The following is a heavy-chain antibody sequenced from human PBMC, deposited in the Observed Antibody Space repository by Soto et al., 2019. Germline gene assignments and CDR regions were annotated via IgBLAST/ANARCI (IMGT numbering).Heavy chain of an antibody. CDR2: INPKSGGT. CDR1: GYSFTGYS. J-gene: IGHJ3*02. CDR3: ARDRAEDDYVWGSYRSGAFDI. D-gene: IGHD3-16*02. V-gene: IGHV1-2*02. Sequence: ASVKVSCKTSGYSFTGYSVHWVRQAPGHGPEWMGWINPKSGGTKYAQKFQGRVTMTRDTSISTVFMELSRVTSDDTAVYYCARDRAEDDYVWGSYRSGAFDIWGQGTMVTVSS.